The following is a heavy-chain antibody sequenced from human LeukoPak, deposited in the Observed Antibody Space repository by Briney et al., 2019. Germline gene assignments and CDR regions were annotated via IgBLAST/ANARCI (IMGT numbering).Heavy chain of an antibody. CDR2: VYYTGST. Sequence: SETLSLTCFVTGGSISYYYWSWIRQPPGKGLEWFVYVYYTGSTSYNPSLKSRVTISGDTSKNQFSLKLSSVTAADTAVYYCTRRGGSSSSDWFDPWGQGTLVIVSS. CDR1: GGSISYYY. CDR3: TRRGGSSSSDWFDP. J-gene: IGHJ5*02. D-gene: IGHD6-6*01. V-gene: IGHV4-59*08.